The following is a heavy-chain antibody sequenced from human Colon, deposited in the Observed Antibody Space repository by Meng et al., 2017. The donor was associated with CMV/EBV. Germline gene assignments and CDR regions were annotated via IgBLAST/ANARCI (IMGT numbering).Heavy chain of an antibody. V-gene: IGHV1-69*10. J-gene: IGHJ6*02. CDR1: GGTFSSYA. CDR3: ARDLKRGHNYYAMDV. CDR2: SIPMFGIA. Sequence: SVKVSCKASGGTFSSYATSRVRQAPGQGLEWMGGSIPMFGIANYAQKFQGRVTITADKSTSTAYMELSSLRSEDTAVYYCARDLKRGHNYYAMDVWGQGTMVTVSS. D-gene: IGHD1-1*01.